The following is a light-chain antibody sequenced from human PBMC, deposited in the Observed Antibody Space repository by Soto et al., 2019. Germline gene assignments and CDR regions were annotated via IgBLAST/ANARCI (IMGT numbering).Light chain of an antibody. J-gene: IGKJ5*01. CDR3: HQYGTSPRT. Sequence: IVLTQYPGTLSLSPGERATLSCRASQSVSSTYLAWYQQKPGQGPRLLLYAASTRATGIPDRFSGSGSGTDFTLTISRLEPEDFAVYSCHQYGTSPRTFGQGTRLEI. V-gene: IGKV3-20*01. CDR1: QSVSSTY. CDR2: AAS.